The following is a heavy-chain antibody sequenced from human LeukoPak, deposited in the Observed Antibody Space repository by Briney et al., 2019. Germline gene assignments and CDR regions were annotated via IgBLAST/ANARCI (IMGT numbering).Heavy chain of an antibody. V-gene: IGHV3-43*01. CDR3: AKDYNAAGSGLLFDY. CDR2: ISWNGGST. J-gene: IGHJ4*02. D-gene: IGHD3-10*01. Sequence: GGSLRLSCAASGFTFDDYTMHWVRQAPGKGLEWVSLISWNGGSTYYADSVKGRFTISRDNSKNSLYLQMNGLRTEDTALYYCAKDYNAAGSGLLFDYWGQGTLVTVSS. CDR1: GFTFDDYT.